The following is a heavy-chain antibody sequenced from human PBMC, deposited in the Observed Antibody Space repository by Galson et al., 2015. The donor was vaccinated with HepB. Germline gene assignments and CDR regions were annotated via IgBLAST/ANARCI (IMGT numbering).Heavy chain of an antibody. CDR2: ISAYNGNT. V-gene: IGHV1-18*04. CDR3: ARDVGTDDYGDYVGFDY. CDR1: GYTLTSYG. D-gene: IGHD4-17*01. Sequence: SVKVSCKASGYTLTSYGISWVRQAPGQGLEWMGWISAYNGNTNYAQKLQGRVTMTTDTSTSTAYMELRSLRSDDTAVYYCARDVGTDDYGDYVGFDYWGQGTLVTVSS. J-gene: IGHJ4*02.